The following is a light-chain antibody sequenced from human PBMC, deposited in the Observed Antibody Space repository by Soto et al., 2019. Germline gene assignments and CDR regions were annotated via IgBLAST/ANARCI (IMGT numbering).Light chain of an antibody. J-gene: IGLJ7*01. CDR2: SNN. CDR3: ASWDDRLNGPV. Sequence: QSVLTQPPSASGTPGQRVTISCSGSSSNIGSNTVNWYQQLPGTAPKLLIYSNNQRPSGVHDRFSGSKSGTSASLAISGLQYEDEADYYCASWDDRLNGPVFGGGTQLTVL. CDR1: SSNIGSNT. V-gene: IGLV1-44*01.